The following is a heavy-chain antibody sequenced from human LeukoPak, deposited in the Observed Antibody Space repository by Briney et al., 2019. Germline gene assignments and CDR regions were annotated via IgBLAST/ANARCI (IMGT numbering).Heavy chain of an antibody. Sequence: SVKVSCKPSGGTFSSYAISWVRQAPGQGLEWMGRIIPIFGIANYAQKLQGRVTITADKSTSTAYMELSSLRSEDTAVYYCARDPNIVVVPAATDYYYGMDVWGQGTTVTVS. CDR2: IIPIFGIA. CDR1: GGTFSSYA. V-gene: IGHV1-69*04. D-gene: IGHD2-2*01. CDR3: ARDPNIVVVPAATDYYYGMDV. J-gene: IGHJ6*02.